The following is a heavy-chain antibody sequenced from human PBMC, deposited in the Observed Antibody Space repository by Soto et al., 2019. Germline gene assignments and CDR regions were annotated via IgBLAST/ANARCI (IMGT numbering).Heavy chain of an antibody. Sequence: EVQLVESGGGLVQPGGSLRLSCAASGFTFSSYELNWVRQAPGKGLEWVSYISTSPGAIYYADSVKGRFTISRDNAKNSLYLQMTSLRAEDTAVYYCARERYHSGRPLDCWGQGTLVTVSS. D-gene: IGHD3-10*01. J-gene: IGHJ4*02. CDR2: ISTSPGAI. CDR1: GFTFSSYE. CDR3: ARERYHSGRPLDC. V-gene: IGHV3-48*03.